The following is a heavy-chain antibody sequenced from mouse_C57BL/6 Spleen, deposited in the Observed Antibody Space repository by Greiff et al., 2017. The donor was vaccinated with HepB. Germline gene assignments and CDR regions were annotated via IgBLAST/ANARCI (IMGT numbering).Heavy chain of an antibody. CDR2: INPSTGGT. CDR1: GYSFTGYY. J-gene: IGHJ2*01. V-gene: IGHV1-42*01. D-gene: IGHD1-1*01. Sequence: EVQLQESGPELVKPGASVKISCKASGYSFTGYYMNWVKQSPEKSLEWIGEINPSTGGTTYNQKFKAKATLTVDKSSSTAYMQLKSLTSEDSAVYYCASTLYYYGSNFDYWGQGTTLTVSS. CDR3: ASTLYYYGSNFDY.